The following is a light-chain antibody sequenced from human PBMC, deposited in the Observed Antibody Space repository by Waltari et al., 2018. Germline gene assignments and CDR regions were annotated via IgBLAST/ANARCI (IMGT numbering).Light chain of an antibody. V-gene: IGKV3-20*01. CDR3: QQYGSSPWT. Sequence: EIVLTQSPGNLSLSPGERATLSCRASQSISSSYLAWYQQKPGQAPRLLIYGASSRATGIPDRFSGSGSGTDFTLTISRLYPEDFAVYCCQQYGSSPWTFGQGTKVEI. J-gene: IGKJ1*01. CDR2: GAS. CDR1: QSISSSY.